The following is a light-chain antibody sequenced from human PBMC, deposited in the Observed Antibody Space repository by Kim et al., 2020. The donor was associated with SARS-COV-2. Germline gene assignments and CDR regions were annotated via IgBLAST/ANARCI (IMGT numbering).Light chain of an antibody. Sequence: PACISCRSSHSLVYSDGNIYLNWFHQRPGQSPRRLIYKVSNRDSGVPDRFSGSGSGTDFTLQISRVEAEDVGVYYCMQGTHWPFTFGPGTKVDIK. CDR3: MQGTHWPFT. CDR2: KVS. J-gene: IGKJ3*01. V-gene: IGKV2-30*01. CDR1: HSLVYSDGNIY.